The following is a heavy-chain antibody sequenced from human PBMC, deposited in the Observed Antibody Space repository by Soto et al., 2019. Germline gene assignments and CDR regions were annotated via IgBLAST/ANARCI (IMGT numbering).Heavy chain of an antibody. D-gene: IGHD1-26*01. J-gene: IGHJ5*01. CDR3: AREGDARWLDS. CDR1: GFSVSGWY. Sequence: EVQLVESGGDLVQPGGSARLSCAASGFSVSGWYMDWVRQAPGKDLEWVARLKDRSQNYATEYAASVKGRFTVSRHPSQNSIFLQMNSLKIEDTAVYYCAREGDARWLDSWGQGTLVTVS. CDR2: LKDRSQNYAT. V-gene: IGHV3-72*01.